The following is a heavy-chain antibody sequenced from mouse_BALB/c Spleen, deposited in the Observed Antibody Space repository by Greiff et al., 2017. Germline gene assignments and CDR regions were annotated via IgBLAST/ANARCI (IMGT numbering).Heavy chain of an antibody. J-gene: IGHJ3*01. CDR1: GYTFTSYW. CDR3: TRPGDDGPGFAY. D-gene: IGHD2-12*01. CDR2: IYPGNSDT. Sequence: VQLQQSGTVLARPGASVKMSCKASGYTFTSYWMHWVKQRPGQGLEWIGAIYPGNSDTSYNQKFKGKAKLTAVTSTSTAYMELSSLTNEDSAVYYCTRPGDDGPGFAYWGQGTLVTVSA. V-gene: IGHV1-5*01.